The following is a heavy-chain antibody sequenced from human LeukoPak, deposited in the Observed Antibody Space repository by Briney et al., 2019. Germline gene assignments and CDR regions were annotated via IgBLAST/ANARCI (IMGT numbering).Heavy chain of an antibody. D-gene: IGHD3-3*01. CDR2: ISDDTYNI. CDR3: ARHTRARQYYFDY. J-gene: IGHJ4*02. CDR1: GFTFSSHS. V-gene: IGHV3-48*01. Sequence: GGSLRLSCAASGFTFSSHSMSWVRQAPGRGLEWVSFISDDTYNIRYPDSVRGRFTVSRDNAKNSLFLQMNSLRVEDTAIYYCARHTRARQYYFDYWGQGNLVSVSS.